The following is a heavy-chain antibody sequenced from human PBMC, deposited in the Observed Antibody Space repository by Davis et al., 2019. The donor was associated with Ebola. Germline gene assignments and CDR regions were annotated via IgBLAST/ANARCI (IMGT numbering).Heavy chain of an antibody. V-gene: IGHV3-74*01. J-gene: IGHJ4*02. Sequence: PGGSLSLSCAASGFTFSTSWMHWVRQAPGKGLVWVSRFNRDGSSPSYADSVKGRFTISRDNAKNTLYLQMNSLRAEDTAMYYCVRDIWQWRYWGQGTLVTVSS. CDR1: GFTFSTSW. CDR2: FNRDGSSP. CDR3: VRDIWQWRY. D-gene: IGHD6-19*01.